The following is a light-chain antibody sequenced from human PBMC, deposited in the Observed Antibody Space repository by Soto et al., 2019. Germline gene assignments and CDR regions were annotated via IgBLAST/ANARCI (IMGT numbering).Light chain of an antibody. J-gene: IGKJ5*01. V-gene: IGKV1-27*01. Sequence: DIQMTQSPSSLSASVGDRVTITCRASQGISTYLAWYQQKPGKVPKLLIYAASTLQSGVPSRFSGSGSGTDFTLTISSLQPEDVATYYCQKYNSAPRTVGQGTRLEIK. CDR1: QGISTY. CDR2: AAS. CDR3: QKYNSAPRT.